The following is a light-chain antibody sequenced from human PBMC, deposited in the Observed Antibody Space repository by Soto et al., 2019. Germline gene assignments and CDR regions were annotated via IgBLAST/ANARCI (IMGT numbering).Light chain of an antibody. J-gene: IGLJ1*01. CDR1: SSDVGSYNL. Sequence: QSVLTHPASVSGSPGQSITISCTGTSSDVGSYNLVSWYQQHPGKAPKLMIYEGSKRPSGVSNRSSGSKSGNTASLTISGLQAEDEADYYCSSYSISDTPYVFGGGTKVTVL. CDR2: EGS. V-gene: IGLV2-14*02. CDR3: SSYSISDTPYV.